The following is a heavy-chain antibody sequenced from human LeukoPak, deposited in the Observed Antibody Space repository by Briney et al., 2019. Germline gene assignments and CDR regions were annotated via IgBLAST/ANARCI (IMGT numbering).Heavy chain of an antibody. Sequence: GGSLRLSRAASGFTFSDYYMSWIRQAPGKGLEWLSYISSSGTTVYYAESVKGRFTVSRDNAKNSLYLHMNSLRAEDTAVYYCAIQMTMIAVVPYFDYWGQGTLVTVSS. CDR3: AIQMTMIAVVPYFDY. J-gene: IGHJ4*02. V-gene: IGHV3-11*04. CDR2: ISSSGTTV. D-gene: IGHD3-22*01. CDR1: GFTFSDYY.